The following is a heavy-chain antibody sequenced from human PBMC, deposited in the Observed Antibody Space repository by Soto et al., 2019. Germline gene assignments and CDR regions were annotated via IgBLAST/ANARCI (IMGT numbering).Heavy chain of an antibody. CDR3: ARGRYGDY. V-gene: IGHV1-18*01. D-gene: IGHD1-1*01. Sequence: QVHLVQSGAEVKKPGASVKVSCKCSGYTFTSYGITWVRQAPGQGLEWMGWISAHNGNTDYAQKLQVRVTVTRDTSTSTAYMELRSLRSDDTAVYYCARGRYGDYWGQGALVTVSS. CDR1: GYTFTSYG. J-gene: IGHJ4*02. CDR2: ISAHNGNT.